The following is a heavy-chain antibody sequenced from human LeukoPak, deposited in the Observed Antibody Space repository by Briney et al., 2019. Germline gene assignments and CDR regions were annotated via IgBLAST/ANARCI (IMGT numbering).Heavy chain of an antibody. V-gene: IGHV3-7*03. CDR3: DSRPSVTTFRSRWTDS. D-gene: IGHD4-11*01. CDR1: GFTFSSYW. CDR2: IKQDGSEK. J-gene: IGHJ4*02. Sequence: GGSLRLSCAASGFTFSSYWMSWVRQAPGKGLEWVANIKQDGSEKYYVDSVKGRFTISRDNAKNSLYLQMNSLRAEDTAVYGKDSRPSVTTFRSRWTDSWGQGTLVTVSS.